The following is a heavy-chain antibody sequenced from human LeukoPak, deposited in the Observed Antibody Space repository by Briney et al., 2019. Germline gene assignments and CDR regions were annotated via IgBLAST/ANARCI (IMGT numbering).Heavy chain of an antibody. Sequence: GGSLRLSCAASEFTFSSYSMNWVRQAPGKGLEWVSSISSSSSYIYYADSVKGRFTISRDNAKNSLYLQMNSLRAEDTAVYYCARDLTTAMVTPHWFDPWGQGTLVTVSS. CDR1: EFTFSSYS. V-gene: IGHV3-21*01. CDR3: ARDLTTAMVTPHWFDP. D-gene: IGHD5-18*01. CDR2: ISSSSSYI. J-gene: IGHJ5*02.